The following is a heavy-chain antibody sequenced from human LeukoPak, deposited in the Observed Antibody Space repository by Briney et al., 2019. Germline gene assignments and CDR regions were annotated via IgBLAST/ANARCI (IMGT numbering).Heavy chain of an antibody. CDR1: GFTFSSYA. CDR3: AKTAKYDFWSGYQPDYFDY. Sequence: GGSLRLSCAASGFTFSSYAMSWVRQAPGKGLEWVSAISRSDGSTYYADSVKGRFTISRDNAKNSLYLQMNSLRAEDTAVYYCAKTAKYDFWSGYQPDYFDYWGQGTLVTVSS. J-gene: IGHJ4*02. CDR2: ISRSDGST. D-gene: IGHD3-3*01. V-gene: IGHV3-23*01.